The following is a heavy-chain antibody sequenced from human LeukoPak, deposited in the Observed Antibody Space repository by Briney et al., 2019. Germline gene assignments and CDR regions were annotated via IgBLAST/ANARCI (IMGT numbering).Heavy chain of an antibody. CDR2: IYYSGST. CDR1: GGSISSSSYY. Sequence: SETLSLTCTVSGGSISSSSYYWGWIRQPPGKGLEWIGSIYYSGSTYYNPSLKSRVTISVDTSKNQFSLKLSSVTAADTAVYYCATSSGSYYYWGQGTLVTVSS. D-gene: IGHD1-26*01. V-gene: IGHV4-39*01. CDR3: ATSSGSYYY. J-gene: IGHJ4*02.